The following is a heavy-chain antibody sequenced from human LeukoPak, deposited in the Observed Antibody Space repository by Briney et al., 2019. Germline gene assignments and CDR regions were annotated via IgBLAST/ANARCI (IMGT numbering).Heavy chain of an antibody. J-gene: IGHJ4*02. Sequence: GESLKISCKGSGYSFTTHWIAWVRQMPGKGLEWMGIIYPGDSDTRYGPSFQGQVTISADKSISAAYLQWSSLKASDTAMYYCARGSSYGYSSFDYWGQGTLVTVSS. V-gene: IGHV5-51*01. CDR2: IYPGDSDT. CDR1: GYSFTTHW. D-gene: IGHD5-18*01. CDR3: ARGSSYGYSSFDY.